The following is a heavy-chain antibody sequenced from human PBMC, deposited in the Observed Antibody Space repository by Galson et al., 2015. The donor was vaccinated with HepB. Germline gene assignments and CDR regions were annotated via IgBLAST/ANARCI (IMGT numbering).Heavy chain of an antibody. CDR1: GASISSSSYY. CDR3: ARQWENYDWPRYFEL. J-gene: IGHJ2*01. CDR2: IYYSGRT. Sequence: ETLSLTCTVSGASISSSSYYWGWIRQPPGKGLEWIGSIYYSGRTHYNPSLKSRVTISVDTSKNQFSLKLNSVTAADTTVYYCARQWENYDWPRYFELWGRGTLVTVSS. D-gene: IGHD3-22*01. V-gene: IGHV4-39*01.